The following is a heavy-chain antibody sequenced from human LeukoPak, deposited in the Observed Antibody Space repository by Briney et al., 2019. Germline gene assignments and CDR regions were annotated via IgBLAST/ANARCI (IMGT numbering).Heavy chain of an antibody. CDR1: GSTFSSYA. J-gene: IGHJ4*02. Sequence: PGGSLRLSCAASGSTFSSYAMYWVRQAPGKGLEWVSGIFGSGGSTHYADSVKGRLTISRDNSQNTVYLQMNSLRAEDTAVYYCAKTTTGYSSGRYPGWPVDYWGQGTLVTVSS. V-gene: IGHV3-23*01. CDR3: AKTTTGYSSGRYPGWPVDY. D-gene: IGHD6-19*01. CDR2: IFGSGGST.